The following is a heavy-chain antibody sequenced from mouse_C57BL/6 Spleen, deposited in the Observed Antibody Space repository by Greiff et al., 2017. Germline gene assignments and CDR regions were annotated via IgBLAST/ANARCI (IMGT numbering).Heavy chain of an antibody. D-gene: IGHD2-4*01. CDR2: ISDGGSYT. Sequence: EVKLVESGGGLVKPGGSLKLSCAASGFTFSSYAMSWVRQTPEKRLEWVATISDGGSYTYYPDNVKGRFTISRDNAKNNLYLQMSHLKSEDTAMYYCARRGYDYDEVAYWGQGTLVTVSA. CDR1: GFTFSSYA. CDR3: ARRGYDYDEVAY. V-gene: IGHV5-4*03. J-gene: IGHJ3*01.